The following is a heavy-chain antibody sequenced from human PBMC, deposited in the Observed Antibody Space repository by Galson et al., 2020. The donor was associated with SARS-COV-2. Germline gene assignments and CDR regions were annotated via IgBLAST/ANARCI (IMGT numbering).Heavy chain of an antibody. Sequence: GESLKISCAASGFTFSSYGMHCVRQAPGKGLEWVAVISYDGSNKYYADSVKGRFTISRDNSKNTLYLQMNSLRAEDTAVYYCAKDGKVGATVYWGQGTLVTVSS. CDR1: GFTFSSYG. V-gene: IGHV3-30*18. D-gene: IGHD1-26*01. J-gene: IGHJ4*02. CDR3: AKDGKVGATVY. CDR2: ISYDGSNK.